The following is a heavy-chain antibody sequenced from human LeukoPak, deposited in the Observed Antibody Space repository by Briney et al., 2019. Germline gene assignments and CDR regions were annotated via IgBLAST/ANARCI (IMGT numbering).Heavy chain of an antibody. CDR1: GYTFTGYY. D-gene: IGHD5-24*01. CDR3: ARERKRPYYMDV. Sequence: ASVKVSCKASGYTFTGYYMHWVRQALGQGLEWMGWINPNSGGTNYAQKFQGRVTMTRDTSISTAYMELSRLRSDDTAVYYCARERKRPYYMDVWGKGTTVTVSS. J-gene: IGHJ6*03. V-gene: IGHV1-2*02. CDR2: INPNSGGT.